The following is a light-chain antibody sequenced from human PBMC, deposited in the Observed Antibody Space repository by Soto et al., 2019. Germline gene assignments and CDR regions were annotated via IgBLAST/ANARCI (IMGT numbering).Light chain of an antibody. CDR1: SSDVGGYNF. V-gene: IGLV2-14*03. CDR3: TSYTSTRTYV. J-gene: IGLJ1*01. Sequence: QSALTQPACVSGSPGQSITISCTGTSSDVGGYNFVSWYQHHPGKAPKLMIFDVTNRPSGVSDRFSGSKSGNTASLTISGLQAEDEADYYCTSYTSTRTYVFGTGTKLTVL. CDR2: DVT.